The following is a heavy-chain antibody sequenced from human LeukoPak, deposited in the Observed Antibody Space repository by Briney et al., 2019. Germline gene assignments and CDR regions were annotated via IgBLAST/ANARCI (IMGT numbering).Heavy chain of an antibody. Sequence: ASVKVSYKASGYTFTSYGISWVRQAPGQGLEWMGWISAYNGNTNYAQKLQGRVTMTTDTSTSTAYMELRSLRSDDTAVYYCARDIGSSGFDAFDIWGQGTMVTVSS. CDR3: ARDIGSSGFDAFDI. J-gene: IGHJ3*02. CDR2: ISAYNGNT. V-gene: IGHV1-18*01. CDR1: GYTFTSYG. D-gene: IGHD3-22*01.